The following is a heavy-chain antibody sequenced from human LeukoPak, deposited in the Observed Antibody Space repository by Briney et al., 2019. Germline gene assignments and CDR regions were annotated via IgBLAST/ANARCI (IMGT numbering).Heavy chain of an antibody. CDR3: ATPTHSFDY. Sequence: PSETLSLTCTVSGGSISSYYWSWIRQPPGKGLEWIGNIYYSGSTNYNPSLKSRVTISVDTSKNQFSLKLSSVTAADTAVYYCATPTHSFDYWGQGTLVTVSS. CDR1: GGSISSYY. D-gene: IGHD4-17*01. V-gene: IGHV4-59*01. CDR2: IYYSGST. J-gene: IGHJ4*02.